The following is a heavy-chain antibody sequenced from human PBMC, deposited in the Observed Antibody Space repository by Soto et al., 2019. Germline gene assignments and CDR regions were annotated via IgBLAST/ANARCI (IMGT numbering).Heavy chain of an antibody. V-gene: IGHV4-31*03. D-gene: IGHD3-9*01. CDR2: IYYSGST. Sequence: SETLSLTCTVSGGSISSGGYYWSWIRQHPGKGLEWIGYIYYSGSTYYNPSLKSRVTISVDTSKNQFSLKLSSVTAADTAVYYCARGGTDIKSGAGYYWGQGTLVTVSS. J-gene: IGHJ4*02. CDR3: ARGGTDIKSGAGYY. CDR1: GGSISSGGYY.